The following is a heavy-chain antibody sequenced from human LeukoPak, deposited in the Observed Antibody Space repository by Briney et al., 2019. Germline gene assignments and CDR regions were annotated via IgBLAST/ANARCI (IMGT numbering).Heavy chain of an antibody. D-gene: IGHD6-13*01. CDR3: ARDRISSSWNDAFDI. CDR2: ISSSSSYI. CDR1: GFTFSSYS. Sequence: GGSLRLSCAASGFTFSSYSMNWVRKAPGKGLEWVSSISSSSSYIYYADSVKGRFTISRDNAKNSLYLQMNSLRAEDTAVYYCARDRISSSWNDAFDIWGQGTMVTVSS. J-gene: IGHJ3*02. V-gene: IGHV3-21*01.